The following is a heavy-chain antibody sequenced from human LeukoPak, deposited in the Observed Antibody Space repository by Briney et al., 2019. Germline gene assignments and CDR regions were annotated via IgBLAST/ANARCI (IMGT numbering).Heavy chain of an antibody. CDR3: ARQAQWLVNAYAY. V-gene: IGHV3-7*01. CDR1: GFTFSRSW. CDR2: IKQDGSEK. D-gene: IGHD6-19*01. J-gene: IGHJ4*02. Sequence: GGSLRLSCAASGFTFSRSWMSWVRQAPGKGPEWVANIKQDGSEKYYVDSVKGRFTISRDNAKNSLYLQMNSLRAEETAVYYCARQAQWLVNAYAYWRQGTLVTVSS.